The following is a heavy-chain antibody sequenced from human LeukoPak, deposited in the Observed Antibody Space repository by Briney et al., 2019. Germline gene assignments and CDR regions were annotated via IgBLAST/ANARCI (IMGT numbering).Heavy chain of an antibody. D-gene: IGHD6-13*01. CDR3: ARTKQQLAEDWFDP. J-gene: IGHJ5*02. Sequence: SETLSLTCTVSGGSISSSSYYWGWIRQPPGKGLEWIGSIYYSGSTYYNPSLKSRVTISVDTSKNQFSLKLSSVTAADTAVYYCARTKQQLAEDWFDPWGQGTLVTVSS. CDR1: GGSISSSSYY. CDR2: IYYSGST. V-gene: IGHV4-39*01.